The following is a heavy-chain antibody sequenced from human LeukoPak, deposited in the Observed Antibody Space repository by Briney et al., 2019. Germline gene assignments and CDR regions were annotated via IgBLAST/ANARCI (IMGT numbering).Heavy chain of an antibody. CDR1: GFTFSSYG. CDR3: AREGPRGNSQFDY. Sequence: GRSLRLSCAASGFTFSSYGMHWVRQAPGKGLEWVALIWYDGSNKYYADSVKGRLSISRDNSKNTLYLQMNSLRAEDTAVYYCAREGPRGNSQFDYWGQGTLVTVSS. CDR2: IWYDGSNK. D-gene: IGHD2/OR15-2a*01. J-gene: IGHJ4*02. V-gene: IGHV3-33*01.